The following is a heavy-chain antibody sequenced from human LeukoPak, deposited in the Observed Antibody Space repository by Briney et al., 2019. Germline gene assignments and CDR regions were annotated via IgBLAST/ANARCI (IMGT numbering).Heavy chain of an antibody. D-gene: IGHD6-13*01. CDR1: GGTFSSYA. CDR3: ARELAAAGTVPYYFDY. V-gene: IGHV1-69*04. CDR2: IIPIFGIP. Sequence: ASVKVSCKASGGTFSSYAINWVRQAPGQGLEWMGRIIPIFGIPNYAQKFQGRVTITADKSTSTAYMELSSLRSEDTAVYYCARELAAAGTVPYYFDYWGQGTLVTVSS. J-gene: IGHJ4*02.